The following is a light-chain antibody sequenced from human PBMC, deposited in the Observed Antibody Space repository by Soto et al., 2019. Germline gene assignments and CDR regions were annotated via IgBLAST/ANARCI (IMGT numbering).Light chain of an antibody. Sequence: DLQMTQSPSTLSASVGARVTITCRASQSISSWLAWYQQKPGKAPKLLLYDASTLQSGVATRFSGSGCGTELTLIISGLQPEDSATYYCQQYTNTNNPWMFGQGTKVDIK. CDR3: QQYTNTNNPWM. CDR1: QSISSW. J-gene: IGKJ1*01. CDR2: DAS. V-gene: IGKV1-5*01.